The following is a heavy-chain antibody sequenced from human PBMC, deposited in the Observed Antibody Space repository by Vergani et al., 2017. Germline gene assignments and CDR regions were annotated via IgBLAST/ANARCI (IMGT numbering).Heavy chain of an antibody. Sequence: QVQLVQSGAEVKKPGSSVKVFCKASGGTFSSYTISWVRQAPGQGLEWMGRIIPILGIANYAQKFQGRVTITADKSTSTAYMELSSLRSEDTAVYYCARVEAAGPRYNWFDPWGQGTLVTVSS. CDR2: IIPILGIA. CDR3: ARVEAAGPRYNWFDP. D-gene: IGHD6-13*01. CDR1: GGTFSSYT. V-gene: IGHV1-69*02. J-gene: IGHJ5*02.